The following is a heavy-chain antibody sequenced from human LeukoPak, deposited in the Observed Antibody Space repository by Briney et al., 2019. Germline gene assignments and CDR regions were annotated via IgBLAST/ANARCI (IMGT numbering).Heavy chain of an antibody. CDR1: GFTFSSYW. D-gene: IGHD1-1*01. V-gene: IGHV3-74*01. J-gene: IGHJ4*02. CDR3: AREDNWNDATLDY. CDR2: INSDGSST. Sequence: SGGSLRLSCAASGFTFSSYWMHWVRQAPGKGLVWVSRINSDGSSTSYADSVKGPFTISRDNAKNTLYLQMNSLRAEDTAVYYCAREDNWNDATLDYWGQGTLVTVSS.